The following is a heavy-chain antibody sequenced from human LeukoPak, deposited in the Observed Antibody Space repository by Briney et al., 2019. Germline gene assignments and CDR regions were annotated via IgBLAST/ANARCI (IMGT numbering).Heavy chain of an antibody. CDR2: ISTSGTNI. Sequence: GGSLRLSCAASGFTFTDYYMTWIRQAPGKGLEWVSYISTSGTNIYYADSEKGRFTISRDNTRKSLYLQINNLRAEDTAVYYCARKTASGPFDCWGQGTLVTVAS. CDR3: ARKTASGPFDC. CDR1: GFTFTDYY. D-gene: IGHD3-10*01. V-gene: IGHV3-11*01. J-gene: IGHJ4*02.